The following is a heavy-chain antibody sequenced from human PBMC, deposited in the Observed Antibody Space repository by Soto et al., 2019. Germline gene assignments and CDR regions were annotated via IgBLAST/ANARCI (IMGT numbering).Heavy chain of an antibody. J-gene: IGHJ4*02. D-gene: IGHD1-1*01. Sequence: QTLSLTCVISGNNVSTNSAGWNWIRQSPRGLEWLGRTYYRSKWNHDYAASVKSRITVNPDTSKNLFSLHLNSVTPEDTGVYYCARNSWNAPHAFDFCGQGTQVTVSS. V-gene: IGHV6-1*01. CDR3: ARNSWNAPHAFDF. CDR1: GNNVSTNSAG. CDR2: TYYRSKWNH.